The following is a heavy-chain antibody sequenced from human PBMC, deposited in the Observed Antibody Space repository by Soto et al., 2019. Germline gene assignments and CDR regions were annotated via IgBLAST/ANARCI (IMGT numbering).Heavy chain of an antibody. J-gene: IGHJ3*02. CDR2: IWYDGSNK. V-gene: IGHV3-33*01. Sequence: GGSLRLSCAASGFTFSSYGMHWVRQAPGKGLEWVAVIWYDGSNKYYADSVKGRFTISRDNSKNTLYLQMNSLRAEDTAVYYCARQDIVATIAAFDIWGQGTMVTVSS. CDR3: ARQDIVATIAAFDI. CDR1: GFTFSSYG. D-gene: IGHD5-12*01.